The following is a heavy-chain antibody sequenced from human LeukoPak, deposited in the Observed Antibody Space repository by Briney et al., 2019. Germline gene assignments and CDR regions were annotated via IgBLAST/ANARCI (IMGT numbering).Heavy chain of an antibody. V-gene: IGHV3-23*01. D-gene: IGHD6-19*01. CDR3: AKVGIAVAGYFDY. CDR2: ISGSGGRT. CDR1: GFTFSSYA. J-gene: IGHJ4*02. Sequence: GGSLRLSCAASGFTFSSYAMGWVRQASGKGVEGVSAISGSGGRTYYADLVKGRFTISRDNSKNTLYLQMNSLRAEDTAVYYCAKVGIAVAGYFDYWGQGTLVTVSS.